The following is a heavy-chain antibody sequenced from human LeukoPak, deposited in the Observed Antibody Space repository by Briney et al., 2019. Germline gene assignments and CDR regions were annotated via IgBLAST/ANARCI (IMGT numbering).Heavy chain of an antibody. CDR3: ARAYCGGDCYFGFDY. J-gene: IGHJ4*02. CDR1: GGSISSYY. V-gene: IGHV4-59*08. Sequence: SETLSLTCTVSGGSISSYYWSWIRQPPGKGLEWIGDIYYSGSTNYNPSLKSRVTISVDTSKNQFSLKLSSVTAADTAVYYCARAYCGGDCYFGFDYWGQGTLVSVSS. CDR2: IYYSGST. D-gene: IGHD2-21*02.